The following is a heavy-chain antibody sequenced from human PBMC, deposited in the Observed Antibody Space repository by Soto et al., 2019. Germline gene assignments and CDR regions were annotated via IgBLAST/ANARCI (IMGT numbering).Heavy chain of an antibody. CDR2: IYYSGST. J-gene: IGHJ4*02. D-gene: IGHD2-2*01. CDR3: ARHFCSRTSCYVDY. V-gene: IGHV4-28*01. Sequence: QGQLQESVPGLVKPSDTLSLTCAVAGYSISSNNWWGWIRQPPGKGLEWIGYIYYSGSTHYNPSLKSRVTMSVDTSKNQFSLKLSSVTAVDTAVYYCARHFCSRTSCYVDYWGQGTLVTVSS. CDR1: GYSISSNNW.